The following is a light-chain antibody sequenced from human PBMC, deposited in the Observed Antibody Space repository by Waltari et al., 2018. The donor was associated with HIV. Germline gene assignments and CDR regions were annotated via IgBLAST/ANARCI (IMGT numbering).Light chain of an antibody. V-gene: IGLV1-47*01. CDR1: SSNIGNNF. Sequence: QSVLTQPPSASGTPGQRVVISCSGGSSNIGNNFVYWYQQLPGSTPKLLIYRNDQLPSGVSDRCSGSKSGTSASLAISGLRSEDEADYYCATWDDSLNSFWVFGGGTKVTVL. CDR3: ATWDDSLNSFWV. J-gene: IGLJ3*02. CDR2: RND.